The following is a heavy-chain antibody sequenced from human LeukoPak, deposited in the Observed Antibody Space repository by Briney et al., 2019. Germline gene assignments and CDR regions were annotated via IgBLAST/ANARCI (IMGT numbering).Heavy chain of an antibody. CDR2: IIPIFGTA. CDR1: GGTFSSYA. J-gene: IGHJ6*03. CDR3: ASKWGPAAMARSWNDYYYYMDV. D-gene: IGHD2-2*01. Sequence: ASVKVSCKASGGTFSSYAISWVRQAPGQGLEWMGGIIPIFGTANYAQKFQGRVTITTDESTSTAYMELSSLRSEDTAVYYCASKWGPAAMARSWNDYYYYMDVWGKGTMVTVSS. V-gene: IGHV1-69*05.